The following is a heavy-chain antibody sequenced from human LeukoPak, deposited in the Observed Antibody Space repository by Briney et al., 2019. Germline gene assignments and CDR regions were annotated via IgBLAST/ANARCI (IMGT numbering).Heavy chain of an antibody. V-gene: IGHV4-59*08. CDR2: VYYNGVT. CDR3: ARRLAVTGRCYFDY. J-gene: IGHJ4*02. D-gene: IGHD6-19*01. Sequence: PAETLSLTCSGSGGSISTYYWSWIRQPPGKGLEWIGYVYYNGVTNYNPSLKSRVTISVDTSKNQFSLKLSSVTAADTAVYYCARRLAVTGRCYFDYWGQGALVTVSS. CDR1: GGSISTYY.